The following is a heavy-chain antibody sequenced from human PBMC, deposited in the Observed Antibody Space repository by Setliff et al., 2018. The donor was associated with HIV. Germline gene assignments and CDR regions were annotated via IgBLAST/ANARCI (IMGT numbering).Heavy chain of an antibody. Sequence: SETLSLTCAVSGGSISSGGYSWSWIRQPPGKGLEWIGYIYHSGSTHYNPSLTSRVTISVDRSKNQFSLNLSSVTAADTAVYYCARGGLGVVGAIDYWSQGTLVTVSS. J-gene: IGHJ4*02. CDR1: GGSISSGGYS. CDR2: IYHSGST. CDR3: ARGGLGVVGAIDY. D-gene: IGHD2-15*01. V-gene: IGHV4-30-2*01.